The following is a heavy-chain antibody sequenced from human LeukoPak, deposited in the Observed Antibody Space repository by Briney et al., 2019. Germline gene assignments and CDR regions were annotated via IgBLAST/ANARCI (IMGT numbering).Heavy chain of an antibody. V-gene: IGHV3-30*02. D-gene: IGHD3-10*01. CDR2: IRYDGSNK. CDR3: AKASITMVRGVIITSVFDY. CDR1: GFTFSSYG. Sequence: GGSLRLSCAASGFTFSSYGMHWVRQAPGKGLEWVAFIRYDGSNKYYADSVKGRFTISRDNSKNTLYLQMNSLRAEDTAVYYCAKASITMVRGVIITSVFDYWGQGTLVTVSS. J-gene: IGHJ4*02.